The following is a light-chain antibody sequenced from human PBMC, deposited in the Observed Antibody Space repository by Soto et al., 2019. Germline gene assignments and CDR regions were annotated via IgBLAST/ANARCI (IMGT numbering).Light chain of an antibody. CDR2: GAS. Sequence: EIVMTQSPSTLSVSPGGRATLSCRASQSVSSNLAWYQQKPGQAPRLLIYGASTRANGIPARFSGSGSGTEFTLTISSRQSEDFAVYYCQQYHNWPPGTFGQGTKVEIK. J-gene: IGKJ1*01. V-gene: IGKV3-15*01. CDR1: QSVSSN. CDR3: QQYHNWPPGT.